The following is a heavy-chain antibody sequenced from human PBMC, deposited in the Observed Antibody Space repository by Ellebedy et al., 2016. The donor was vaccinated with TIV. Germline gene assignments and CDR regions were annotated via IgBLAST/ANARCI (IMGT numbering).Heavy chain of an antibody. J-gene: IGHJ2*01. CDR2: FYYSGKT. CDR3: ARKGLSNWSFDL. CDR1: GGSISNYY. Sequence: MPSETLSLTCTVSGGSISNYYWNWIRQPPGRGLEYIGYFYYSGKTNYSPSPKDRLTISLDTSKSQFSLNLNSVTAADTAVYYCARKGLSNWSFDLWGRGTLVTVSS. V-gene: IGHV4-59*01.